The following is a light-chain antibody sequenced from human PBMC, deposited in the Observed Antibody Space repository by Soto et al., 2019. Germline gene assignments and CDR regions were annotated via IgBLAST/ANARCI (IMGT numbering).Light chain of an antibody. CDR1: SSNIGAGYD. CDR2: SNS. J-gene: IGLJ3*02. Sequence: QSVLTQPPSVSGAPGQRVTISCTGSSSNIGAGYDVHWYQQLPGTAPKLLIYSNSNRPSGVPDRLSVSKSGTSASLAITGLQAEDEADYYCQSYDSSLSGSVFGGGTKLTVL. V-gene: IGLV1-40*01. CDR3: QSYDSSLSGSV.